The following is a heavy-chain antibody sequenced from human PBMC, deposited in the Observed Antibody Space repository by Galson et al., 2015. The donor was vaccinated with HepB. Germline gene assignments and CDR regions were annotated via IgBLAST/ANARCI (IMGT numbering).Heavy chain of an antibody. Sequence: SLRLSCAASGFTFSSYWMHWVRQAPGKGLVWVSRINSDESSTNYADSVKGRFTISRDNAKNTLYLQMNSLRAEDTAVYYCAREGLVPAAPFDYWGQGTLVTVSS. CDR1: GFTFSSYW. V-gene: IGHV3-74*01. D-gene: IGHD2-2*01. CDR2: INSDESST. CDR3: AREGLVPAAPFDY. J-gene: IGHJ4*02.